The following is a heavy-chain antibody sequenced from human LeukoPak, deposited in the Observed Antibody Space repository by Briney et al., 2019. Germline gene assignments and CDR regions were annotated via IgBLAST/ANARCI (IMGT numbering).Heavy chain of an antibody. CDR1: GFTFSSYS. V-gene: IGHV3-48*01. Sequence: GGSLRLSCAASGFTFSSYSLNWVRQAPGKGLEWVSYISSSSSTIYYADSVKGRFTISRDNAKNSLYLQMNSLRAEDTAVYYCARDEVRLVDFYYYYMDVWGKGTTVTVSS. J-gene: IGHJ6*03. D-gene: IGHD2-15*01. CDR3: ARDEVRLVDFYYYYMDV. CDR2: ISSSSSTI.